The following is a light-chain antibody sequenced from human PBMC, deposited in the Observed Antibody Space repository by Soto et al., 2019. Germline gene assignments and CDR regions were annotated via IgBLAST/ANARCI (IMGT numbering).Light chain of an antibody. J-gene: IGLJ1*01. Sequence: QSVLTQPPSVPGAPGQRVTISCTGSSSNIGAGYDVHWYQQVPGTAPKLLIYGNTNRPSGVPDRFSGSKSGTSASLAITGLQAEDEADYYCQSYDSTLSTVFGAGTKLTVL. V-gene: IGLV1-40*01. CDR3: QSYDSTLSTV. CDR1: SSNIGAGYD. CDR2: GNT.